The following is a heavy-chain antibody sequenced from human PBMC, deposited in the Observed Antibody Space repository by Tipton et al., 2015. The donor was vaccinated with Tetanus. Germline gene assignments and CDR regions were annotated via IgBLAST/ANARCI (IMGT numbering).Heavy chain of an antibody. D-gene: IGHD3-22*01. Sequence: TLSLTCSVSGGSISNYYWNWIRQPAGKGLEWIGRIYVTGATNHSPALQSRVTMSVDTAKNQFSLRLSSVTAADAAMYYCAREDVYYHDGSGFYAFDIWGRGTMVAVSS. CDR1: GGSISNYY. CDR2: IYVTGAT. CDR3: AREDVYYHDGSGFYAFDI. V-gene: IGHV4-4*07. J-gene: IGHJ3*02.